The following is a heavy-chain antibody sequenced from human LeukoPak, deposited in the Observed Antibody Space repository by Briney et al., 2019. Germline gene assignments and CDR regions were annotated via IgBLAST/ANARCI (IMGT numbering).Heavy chain of an antibody. D-gene: IGHD6-13*01. CDR2: IYHSGST. Sequence: NPGGSLRLSCAASGFTFSSYSMNWVRQAPGKGLGWIGEIYHSGSTNYNPSLKSRAYIAVDKSNNQLSLRLTSVTAADTAIYYCARDLGSSTPRGYWGQGTLVTVSS. J-gene: IGHJ4*02. CDR1: GFTFSSYSM. CDR3: ARDLGSSTPRGY. V-gene: IGHV4-4*02.